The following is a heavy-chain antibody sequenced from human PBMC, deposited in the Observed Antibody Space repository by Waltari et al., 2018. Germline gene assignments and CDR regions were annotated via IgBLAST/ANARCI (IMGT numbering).Heavy chain of an antibody. J-gene: IGHJ6*02. CDR1: GFTVSSNY. V-gene: IGHV3-53*01. CDR2: IYSGGST. Sequence: EVQLVESGGGLLQPGGSLRISCAASGFTVSSNYMSWVRQAPGKGREWVSVIYSGGSTYYADSVKGRFTISRDNSKNTLYLQMNSLRAEDTAVYYCARERVRERTPYGMDVWGQGTTVTVSS. CDR3: ARERVRERTPYGMDV. D-gene: IGHD3-10*01.